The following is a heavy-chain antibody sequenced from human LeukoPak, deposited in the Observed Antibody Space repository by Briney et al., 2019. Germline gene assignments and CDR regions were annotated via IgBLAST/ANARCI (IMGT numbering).Heavy chain of an antibody. CDR3: ARGDTSLLALNYYGSGSYPY. D-gene: IGHD3-10*01. V-gene: IGHV1-18*01. J-gene: IGHJ4*02. Sequence: ASVKVSCKASGYTFTSYGISWVRQAPGQGLEWMGWISAYNGNTNYAQKLQGRVTMTTDTSTSTAYMGLRSLRSDDTAVYYCARGDTSLLALNYYGSGSYPYWGQGTLVTVSS. CDR1: GYTFTSYG. CDR2: ISAYNGNT.